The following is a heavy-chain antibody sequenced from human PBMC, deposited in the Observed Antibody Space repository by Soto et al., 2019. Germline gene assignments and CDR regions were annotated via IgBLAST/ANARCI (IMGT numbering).Heavy chain of an antibody. Sequence: ASVKVSCKASGYTFNRYYMHWVRQAPGQGLEWMGMINPSGSITSYTQQFQGRLTMTRDTSTSTVYMELSSLRSEDTAVYYCTRGSFLEWSCMDVWGQGTTVTVSS. D-gene: IGHD3-3*01. V-gene: IGHV1-46*02. CDR3: TRGSFLEWSCMDV. CDR1: GYTFNRYY. J-gene: IGHJ6*02. CDR2: INPSGSIT.